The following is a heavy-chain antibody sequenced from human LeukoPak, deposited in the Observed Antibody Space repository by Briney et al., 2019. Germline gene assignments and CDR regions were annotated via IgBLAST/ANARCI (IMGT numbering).Heavy chain of an antibody. J-gene: IGHJ6*02. Sequence: PGGSLRLSCAASGFTFSSYGMHWVRQAPGKGLEWVAVISYDGSNKYYADSVKGRFTISRDNSKNTLYLQMNSLRAEDTAVYYCAKAPYQRTIFGVGAPYGMDVWGQGTTVTVSS. CDR2: ISYDGSNK. CDR1: GFTFSSYG. CDR3: AKAPYQRTIFGVGAPYGMDV. V-gene: IGHV3-30*18. D-gene: IGHD3-3*01.